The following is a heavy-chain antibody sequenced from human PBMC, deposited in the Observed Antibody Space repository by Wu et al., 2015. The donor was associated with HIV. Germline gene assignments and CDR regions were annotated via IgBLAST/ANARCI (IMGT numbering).Heavy chain of an antibody. Sequence: QVQMVQSGAEVKKPGASVKVSCKASGYIFTGYYLHWVRQAPGQGLEWMGWINPNSGDTNYAQKFQGAVTMTRDTSISTAYLELSRLRSDDTAVYYCARDYSYSSGCPSYWGQGTLVTVSS. CDR2: INPNSGDT. CDR3: ARDYSYSSGCPSY. D-gene: IGHD6-19*01. V-gene: IGHV1-2*02. CDR1: GYIFTGYY. J-gene: IGHJ4*02.